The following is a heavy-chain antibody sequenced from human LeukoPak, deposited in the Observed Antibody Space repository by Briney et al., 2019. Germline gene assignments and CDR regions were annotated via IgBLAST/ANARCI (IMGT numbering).Heavy chain of an antibody. CDR2: IYYSGST. J-gene: IGHJ3*02. CDR1: GGSISSSSYY. V-gene: IGHV4-39*07. Sequence: NPSETLSLTCTVSGGSISSSSYYWGWIRQPPGKGLEWIGSIYYSGSTYYNPSLKSRVTISVDTSKNQFSLKLSSVTAADTAVYYCARDRVGVGATTSRDAFDIWGQGTMVTVSS. D-gene: IGHD1-26*01. CDR3: ARDRVGVGATTSRDAFDI.